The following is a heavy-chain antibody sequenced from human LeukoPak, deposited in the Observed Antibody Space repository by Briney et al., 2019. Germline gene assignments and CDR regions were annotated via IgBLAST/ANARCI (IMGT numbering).Heavy chain of an antibody. D-gene: IGHD3-16*01. Sequence: GGSLRLSCAASGFTFSISSMNWVRQAPGKGLEWVSHITSSSSAIYYADSVKGRFTISRDNAKNSLYLQMNSLRDEDTAVYYCARGKDYALDYWGQGTLVTVSS. J-gene: IGHJ4*02. CDR2: ITSSSSAI. CDR3: ARGKDYALDY. V-gene: IGHV3-48*02. CDR1: GFTFSISS.